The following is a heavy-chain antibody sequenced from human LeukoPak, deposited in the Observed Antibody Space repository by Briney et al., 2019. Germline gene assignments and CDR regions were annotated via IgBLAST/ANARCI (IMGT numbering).Heavy chain of an antibody. J-gene: IGHJ6*02. D-gene: IGHD3-3*01. CDR3: AKDLRGPDYDFWSAYGMDV. V-gene: IGHV3-30*18. CDR1: GFTFSSYA. Sequence: GGSLRLSCAASGFTFSSYAMSWARQAPGKGLEWVAVISYDGSNKYYADSVKGRFTISRDNSKNTLYLQMNSLRAEDTAVYYCAKDLRGPDYDFWSAYGMDVWGQGTTVTVSS. CDR2: ISYDGSNK.